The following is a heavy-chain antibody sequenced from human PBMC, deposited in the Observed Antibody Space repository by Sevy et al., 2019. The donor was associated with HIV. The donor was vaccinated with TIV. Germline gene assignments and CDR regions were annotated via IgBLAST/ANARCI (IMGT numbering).Heavy chain of an antibody. CDR3: AREAYSSSSRFDP. D-gene: IGHD6-6*01. CDR1: GGTLSSYA. V-gene: IGHV1-69*13. J-gene: IGHJ5*02. Sequence: ASVKVSCKASGGTLSSYAISWVRQAPGQGLEWMGGIIPIFGTANYARKLQRRVTITADESTSTAYMERSSLRSEDTAVDYCAREAYSSSSRFDPWGQGTLFTGSS. CDR2: IIPIFGTA.